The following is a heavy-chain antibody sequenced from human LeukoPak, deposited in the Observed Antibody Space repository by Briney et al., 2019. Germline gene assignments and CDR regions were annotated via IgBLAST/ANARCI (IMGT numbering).Heavy chain of an antibody. CDR2: IYTSGST. V-gene: IGHV4-4*09. D-gene: IGHD3-22*01. J-gene: IGHJ3*02. Sequence: KPSETLSLTCTVSGGSISSYYWSWIRQPPGKGPEWIGYIYTSGSTNYNPSLKSRVTISVDTSKNQFSLKLSSVTAADTAVYYCARQRDSSGYAGADAFDIWGQGTMVTVSS. CDR1: GGSISSYY. CDR3: ARQRDSSGYAGADAFDI.